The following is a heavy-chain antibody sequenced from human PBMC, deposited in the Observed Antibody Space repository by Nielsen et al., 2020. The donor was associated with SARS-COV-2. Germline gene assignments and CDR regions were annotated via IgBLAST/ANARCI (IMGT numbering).Heavy chain of an antibody. CDR2: IIPILGIA. D-gene: IGHD2-15*01. Sequence: SVKVSCKASGGTFSSYAISWVRQAPGQGLEWMGRIIPILGIANYAQKFQGRVTITADKSTSTAYMELSSLRSEDTAVYYCAREKKSYCSGGSCYFLEFDYWGQGTLVTVSS. J-gene: IGHJ4*02. V-gene: IGHV1-69*04. CDR3: AREKKSYCSGGSCYFLEFDY. CDR1: GGTFSSYA.